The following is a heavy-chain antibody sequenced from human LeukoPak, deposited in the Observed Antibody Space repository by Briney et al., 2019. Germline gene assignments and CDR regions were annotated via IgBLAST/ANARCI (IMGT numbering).Heavy chain of an antibody. CDR1: GFTFSSYE. CDR2: ISSSGSTI. Sequence: GGSLRLSCAASGFTFSSYEMNWVRQAPGKGLEWVSYISSSGSTIYYADSVKGRFTISRDNAKNSLYLQMNSLRAEDTAVYYCARGGPRDGYDYWGQGTLVTVSS. CDR3: ARGGPRDGYDY. V-gene: IGHV3-48*03. J-gene: IGHJ4*02. D-gene: IGHD5-18*01.